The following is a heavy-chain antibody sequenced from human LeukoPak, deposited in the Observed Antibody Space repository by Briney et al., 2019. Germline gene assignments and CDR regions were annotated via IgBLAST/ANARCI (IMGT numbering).Heavy chain of an antibody. V-gene: IGHV1-24*01. CDR2: FDPEDGET. J-gene: IGHJ4*02. CDR3: AKSVLSPFSYDSRDPDY. Sequence: GASVKVSCKVSGYTLTELSMHWVRQAPGKGLKWMGGFDPEDGETIYAQKFQGRVTMTRDTSTSTVYMELSSLRSEDTAVYYCAKSVLSPFSYDSRDPDYWGQGTLVSVSS. D-gene: IGHD3-22*01. CDR1: GYTLTELS.